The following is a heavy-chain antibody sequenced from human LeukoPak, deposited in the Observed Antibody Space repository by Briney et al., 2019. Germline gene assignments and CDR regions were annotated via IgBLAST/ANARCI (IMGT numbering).Heavy chain of an antibody. D-gene: IGHD2-8*01. CDR2: VFYSGGT. J-gene: IGHJ3*01. V-gene: IGHV4-59*08. Sequence: SETLSLTCTVSTSHYFWGWVRQPPGKGLEWIGNVFYSGGTSYNPSLESRVTISEDKSKNQISLTLTFVTAADTATYYCASMVFKYGNVFDFWGPGTMVTVSS. CDR3: ASMVFKYGNVFDF. CDR1: TSHYF.